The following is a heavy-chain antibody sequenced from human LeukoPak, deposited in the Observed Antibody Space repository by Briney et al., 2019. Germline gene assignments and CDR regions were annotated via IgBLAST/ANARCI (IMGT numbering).Heavy chain of an antibody. CDR1: GGSISSYY. Sequence: SETLSLTCTVSGGSISSYYWSWIRQPPGKGLEWIGYIYYSGSTNYNPSLKSRVTISVDTSKNQFSLKLTSVTAADTAVYYCARQVYSNSGPDYCGQGTLVTVSS. J-gene: IGHJ4*02. V-gene: IGHV4-59*08. CDR3: ARQVYSNSGPDY. CDR2: IYYSGST. D-gene: IGHD6-6*01.